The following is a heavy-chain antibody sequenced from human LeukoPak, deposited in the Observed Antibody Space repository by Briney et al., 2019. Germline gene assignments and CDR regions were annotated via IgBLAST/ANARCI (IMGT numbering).Heavy chain of an antibody. CDR2: ISSSSSYI. CDR1: GFTFSSYS. Sequence: GGSLRLSCAASGFTFSSYSMNWVRQAPGKGLEWVSSISSSSSYIYYADSVKGRFTISRDNAKNSLYLQMNSLRAEDTAVYYCARDLSGGRMITFGGFIVASRELDYWGQGTLVTVSS. V-gene: IGHV3-21*01. J-gene: IGHJ4*02. D-gene: IGHD3-16*02. CDR3: ARDLSGGRMITFGGFIVASRELDY.